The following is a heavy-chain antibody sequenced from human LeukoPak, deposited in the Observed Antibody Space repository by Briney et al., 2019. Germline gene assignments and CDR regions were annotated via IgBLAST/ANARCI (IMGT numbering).Heavy chain of an antibody. CDR3: ARDLGWLQFAAFDI. CDR1: GGSISSYY. J-gene: IGHJ3*02. V-gene: IGHV4-59*01. Sequence: PSETLSLTCTVSGGSISSYYWSWIRQPPGKGLEWIGHIYYSGSTNYNPSLKSRVTISVDTSKNQFSLKLSSVTAADTAVYYCARDLGWLQFAAFDIWGQGTMVTVSS. CDR2: IYYSGST. D-gene: IGHD5-12*01.